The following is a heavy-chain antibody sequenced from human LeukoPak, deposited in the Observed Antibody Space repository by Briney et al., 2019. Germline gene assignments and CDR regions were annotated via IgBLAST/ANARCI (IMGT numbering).Heavy chain of an antibody. CDR3: ASRASYYYYGMDV. J-gene: IGHJ6*02. CDR1: GYTFTGYY. CDR2: INPNSGGT. Sequence: ASVKVSCKASGYTFTGYYMHWVRQAPGQWLEWMGWINPNSGGTNYAQKFQGRVTMTRDTSISTAYMELSRLRSEDTAVYYCASRASYYYYGMDVWGQGTTVTVSS. V-gene: IGHV1-2*02.